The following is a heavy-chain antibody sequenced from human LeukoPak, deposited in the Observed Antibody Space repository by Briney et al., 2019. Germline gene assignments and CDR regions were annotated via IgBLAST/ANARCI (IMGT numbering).Heavy chain of an antibody. V-gene: IGHV1-2*02. CDR1: GYTFTGYY. CDR3: ARAYGGDCCPLDY. D-gene: IGHD2-21*02. CDR2: INPNSGGT. J-gene: IGHJ4*02. Sequence: ASVKVSCKASGYTFTGYYMHWVRQAPGQGLEWMGWINPNSGGTNYAQKFQGRVAMTRDTSISTAYMELSRLRSDDTAVYYCARAYGGDCCPLDYWGQGTLVTVPS.